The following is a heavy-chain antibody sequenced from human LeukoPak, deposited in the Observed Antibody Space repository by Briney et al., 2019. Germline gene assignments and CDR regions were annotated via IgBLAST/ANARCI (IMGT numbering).Heavy chain of an antibody. Sequence: GGSLRLSCAASGLPFSNFEMNWVRQAPGKGLEWISYISASDTSIHYPDSMKGRFTISRDNAKNSLFLQVDSLRVEDTAVYYCVAGGWHYFDYWGQGTLVTVSS. J-gene: IGHJ4*02. CDR2: ISASDTSI. CDR1: GLPFSNFE. CDR3: VAGGWHYFDY. D-gene: IGHD1-14*01. V-gene: IGHV3-48*03.